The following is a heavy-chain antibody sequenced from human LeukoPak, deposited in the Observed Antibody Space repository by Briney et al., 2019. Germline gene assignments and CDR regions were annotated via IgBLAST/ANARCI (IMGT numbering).Heavy chain of an antibody. CDR1: GYTFTAYN. CDR2: INPNSGAT. CDR3: APQLGRLTDY. Sequence: VASVKVSCKASGYTFTAYNMDWVRPAPGQGLEWMGWINPNSGATNYAQKFQGRVTMTRDTTVSTAYMELSRLRSDDTAVYFCAPQLGRLTDYWGQGTLVTISS. J-gene: IGHJ4*02. V-gene: IGHV1-2*02. D-gene: IGHD7-27*01.